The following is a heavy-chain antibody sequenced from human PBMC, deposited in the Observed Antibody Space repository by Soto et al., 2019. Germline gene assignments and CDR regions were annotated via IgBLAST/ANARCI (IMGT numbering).Heavy chain of an antibody. Sequence: PGGSLRLSCAASGFTFSSYAMSWVRQAPGKGLEWVSGISGSGASTYYADSVKGRFTISRDNSKSTLYLQMDSLRAEDTAVYYCAKDLRPLDYWGQGTLVTVSS. CDR3: AKDLRPLDY. CDR1: GFTFSSYA. J-gene: IGHJ4*02. V-gene: IGHV3-23*01. CDR2: ISGSGAST. D-gene: IGHD5-12*01.